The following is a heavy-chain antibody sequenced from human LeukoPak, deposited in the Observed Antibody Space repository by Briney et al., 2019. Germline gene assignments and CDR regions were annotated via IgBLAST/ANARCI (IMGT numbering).Heavy chain of an antibody. CDR3: ARHYVYGPGTL. J-gene: IGHJ4*02. Sequence: PGESLKISCQASGFNFPSFWISWVRQMPGKGLEWIGRIDPNDSDTNYRPAFQGHVTTSVDKSITTAYLQWSRLKASDSGMYYCARHYVYGPGTLWGQGTLVTVSS. CDR2: IDPNDSDT. V-gene: IGHV5-10-1*01. CDR1: GFNFPSFW. D-gene: IGHD3-10*01.